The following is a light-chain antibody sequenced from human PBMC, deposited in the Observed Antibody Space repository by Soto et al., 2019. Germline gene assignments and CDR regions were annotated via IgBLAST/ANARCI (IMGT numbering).Light chain of an antibody. J-gene: IGLJ3*02. Sequence: QLVLTQPRSVSGSPGQSVTISCTGTSSDIGGYNYFSWYQQHPGKAPKLMIYDVTRRPSGVPDRFSGSKSGNTASLTISGLQAEDEADYYCCSYAGSYTLVFGGGTKVTVL. CDR1: SSDIGGYNY. CDR2: DVT. V-gene: IGLV2-11*01. CDR3: CSYAGSYTLV.